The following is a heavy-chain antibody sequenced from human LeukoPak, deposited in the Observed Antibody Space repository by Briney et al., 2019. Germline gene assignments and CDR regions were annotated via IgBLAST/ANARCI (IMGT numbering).Heavy chain of an antibody. V-gene: IGHV1-69-2*01. J-gene: IGHJ4*02. Sequence: ASVKVSCKVSGYTFTDYYMHWVQQALGKGLEWMGLVDPEDGETIYAEKFQGRVTITADTSTDTAYMELSSLRSEDTAVYYCATDPEVLAMVRGVIITQRGNWGQGTLVTVSS. CDR2: VDPEDGET. CDR3: ATDPEVLAMVRGVIITQRGN. D-gene: IGHD3-10*01. CDR1: GYTFTDYY.